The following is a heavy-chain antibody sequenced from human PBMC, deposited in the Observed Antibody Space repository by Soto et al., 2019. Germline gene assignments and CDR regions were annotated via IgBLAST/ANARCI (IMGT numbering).Heavy chain of an antibody. J-gene: IGHJ4*02. CDR1: GFTFSSYA. D-gene: IGHD5-12*01. V-gene: IGHV3-23*01. CDR2: ISGSGGST. Sequence: PGGSLRLSCAASGFTFSSYAMSWVRQAPGKGLEWVSAISGSGGSTYYADSVKGRFTISRDNSKNTLYLQMNSLRAEDTAVYYCAKRAWSVEMATITRKGGDYWGQGTLVTVSS. CDR3: AKRAWSVEMATITRKGGDY.